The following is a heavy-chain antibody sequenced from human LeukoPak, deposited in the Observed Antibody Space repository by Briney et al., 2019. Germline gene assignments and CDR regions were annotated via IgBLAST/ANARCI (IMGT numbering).Heavy chain of an antibody. J-gene: IGHJ4*02. D-gene: IGHD5-12*01. CDR1: GFPFNNAW. CDR2: FSGGDGSP. Sequence: GGSLRLSCAASGFPFNNAWMTWFRQAPGKGLEWVSSFSGGDGSPYHADSVKGRFTISRDNSKSTLYLQMNSLRAEDTAIYYCAKNGWLRSSGLWGDYWGQGALVTVSS. V-gene: IGHV3-23*01. CDR3: AKNGWLRSSGLWGDY.